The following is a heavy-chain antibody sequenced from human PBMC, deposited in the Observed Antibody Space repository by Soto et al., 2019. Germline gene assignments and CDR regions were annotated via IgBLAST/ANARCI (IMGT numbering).Heavy chain of an antibody. D-gene: IGHD5-12*01. CDR1: GFTFSHYY. CDR3: VRDSGYDGYFDY. V-gene: IGHV3-11*01. CDR2: ISRSGSTI. J-gene: IGHJ4*02. Sequence: QVQLVESGGGLVKPGGSLRLSCAASGFTFSHYYMSWIRQAPGKGLEWVSYISRSGSTIYYADSVKGRITISRDNAKNSLYLQLNSLRAEDTAVYYCVRDSGYDGYFDYWGQGTLVTVSS.